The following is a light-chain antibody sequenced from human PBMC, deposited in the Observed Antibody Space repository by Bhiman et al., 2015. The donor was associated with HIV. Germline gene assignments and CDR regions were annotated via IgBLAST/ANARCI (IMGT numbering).Light chain of an antibody. CDR3: QSADSSGTSHVV. Sequence: SYELTQPPSVSVSPGQTARITCSGDALPKQYAYWYQVRPGQAPVLVMYKDSERPSGIPERFSGSSSGTIVTLTITGVQAEDEADYYCQSADSSGTSHVVFGGGTKLTVL. CDR1: ALPKQY. J-gene: IGLJ2*01. V-gene: IGLV3-25*03. CDR2: KDS.